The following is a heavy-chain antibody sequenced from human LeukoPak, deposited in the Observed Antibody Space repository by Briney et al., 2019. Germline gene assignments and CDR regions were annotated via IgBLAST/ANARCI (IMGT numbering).Heavy chain of an antibody. D-gene: IGHD2-15*01. CDR2: ISSSSSTI. Sequence: PGGSLRLSCAASGFTFSSYSMNWVRQAPGRGREWVSYISSSSSTIYYADSVKGRFTISRDNAKNSLYLQMNSLRDEDTAVYYCARDYCSGGSCYLCWGQGTLVTVSS. J-gene: IGHJ4*02. V-gene: IGHV3-48*02. CDR3: ARDYCSGGSCYLC. CDR1: GFTFSSYS.